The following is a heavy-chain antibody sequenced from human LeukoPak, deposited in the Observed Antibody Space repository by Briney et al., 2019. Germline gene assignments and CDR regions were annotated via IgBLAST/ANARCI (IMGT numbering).Heavy chain of an antibody. V-gene: IGHV3-74*01. D-gene: IGHD6-13*01. CDR2: INTDGSST. J-gene: IGHJ4*02. CDR1: GFTFSSYW. CDR3: ARDIGYSSRATPFDY. Sequence: GGSLRLSCAASGFTFSSYWMHWVRQAPGKGLVWVSRINTDGSSTSYADSVKGRFTISRDNAKNTLYLQMNSLRAEDTAVYYCARDIGYSSRATPFDYWGQGTLVTVSS.